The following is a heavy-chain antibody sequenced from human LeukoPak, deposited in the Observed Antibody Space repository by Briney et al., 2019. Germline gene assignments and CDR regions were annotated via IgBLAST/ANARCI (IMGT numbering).Heavy chain of an antibody. D-gene: IGHD3-22*01. CDR3: TRDVPRSSGYPDN. CDR1: GGSISSGDYF. V-gene: IGHV4-31*03. Sequence: ASQTLSLTCTVSGGSISSGDYFWSWIRQHPGKGLEWIGYIYYSGSTYYNPSLKSRVAISVDTSKNQFSLTVSSVTAADTAVYYCTRDVPRSSGYPDNRGQGTLVTVSS. J-gene: IGHJ4*02. CDR2: IYYSGST.